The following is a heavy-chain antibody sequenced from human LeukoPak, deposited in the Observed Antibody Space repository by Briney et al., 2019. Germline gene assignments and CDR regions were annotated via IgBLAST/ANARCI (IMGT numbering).Heavy chain of an antibody. J-gene: IGHJ4*02. Sequence: GGSLRLSCAASGFTFSTYPMHWVRQAPGKGLEWVAVISNDGSNKYYADSVKGRFTLSRDSSKNTLYLQMGSLRAEDMAVYYCARGWVNGCSGGSCYSADYWGQGTLVIVSS. D-gene: IGHD2-15*01. CDR2: ISNDGSNK. CDR1: GFTFSTYP. V-gene: IGHV3-30*14. CDR3: ARGWVNGCSGGSCYSADY.